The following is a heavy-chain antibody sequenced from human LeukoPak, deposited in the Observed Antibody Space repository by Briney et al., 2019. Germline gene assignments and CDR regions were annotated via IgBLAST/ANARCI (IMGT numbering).Heavy chain of an antibody. CDR2: ISTSGGTT. D-gene: IGHD3-16*02. CDR3: AKEHHYCYMRSCLAQR. V-gene: IGHV3-23*01. Sequence: GGSLRLSCAASGFTFSSYAMSWVRQAPGKGLEWVSAISTSGGTTFYADSVKGRFTISRDNSRNTLYLQMNSLRAEDTAVYYCAKEHHYCYMRSCLAQRWGQGTLGTV. J-gene: IGHJ1*01. CDR1: GFTFSSYA.